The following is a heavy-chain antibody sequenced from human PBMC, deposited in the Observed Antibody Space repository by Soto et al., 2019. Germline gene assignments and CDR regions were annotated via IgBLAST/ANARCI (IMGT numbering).Heavy chain of an antibody. Sequence: QVQLVQSGAEVKKPGSSVKVSCQASGGTFSSYAISWVRQAPGQGLEWMGGIIPIFGTANYAQKFQGRDTITADESTSTDYMVMSSLRSADTAVYYCARVGVRGLDPWGQGTLDTVSS. V-gene: IGHV1-69*12. CDR3: ARVGVRGLDP. J-gene: IGHJ5*02. CDR1: GGTFSSYA. CDR2: IIPIFGTA. D-gene: IGHD3-10*01.